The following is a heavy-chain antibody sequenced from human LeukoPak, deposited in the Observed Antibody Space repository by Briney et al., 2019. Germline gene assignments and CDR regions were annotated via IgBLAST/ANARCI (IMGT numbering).Heavy chain of an antibody. J-gene: IGHJ4*02. CDR1: GGSISSFY. CDR3: ARLATVTSFDY. CDR2: IYYSGGT. V-gene: IGHV4-59*08. D-gene: IGHD4-17*01. Sequence: PSETLSLTCTVSGGSISSFYWSWIRQPPGKGLEWIGYIYYSGGTNYNPSLRSRVTISVDTSKNQFSLKLSSVTAADTAVYYCARLATVTSFDYWGQGTLVTVSS.